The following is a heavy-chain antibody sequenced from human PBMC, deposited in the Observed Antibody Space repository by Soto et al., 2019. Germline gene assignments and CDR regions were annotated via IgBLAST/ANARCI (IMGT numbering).Heavy chain of an antibody. CDR3: AREWPGGRGCFDY. Sequence: SETLSLTCAVYGGSLRGYYWSWIRQPPGKGLEWIGEISQRGSTNYNPSLKSRVALSVDTSKNQFSLNLISMTAADTAIYYRAREWPGGRGCFDYWGEGTPVTVSS. J-gene: IGHJ4*02. CDR1: GGSLRGYY. CDR2: ISQRGST. V-gene: IGHV4-34*01. D-gene: IGHD2-15*01.